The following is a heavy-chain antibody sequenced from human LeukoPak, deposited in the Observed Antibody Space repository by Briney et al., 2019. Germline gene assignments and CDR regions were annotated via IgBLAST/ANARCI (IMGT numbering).Heavy chain of an antibody. CDR2: IIPILGIA. Sequence: SVKVSCKASGGTFSSYAISWVRQAPGQGLEWMGRIIPILGIANYAQKFQGRVTITADKSTSTAYMELSSLRSEDTAVYYCARPEILGYCSGGSCYYYWGQGTLVTVSS. V-gene: IGHV1-69*04. D-gene: IGHD2-15*01. CDR1: GGTFSSYA. J-gene: IGHJ4*02. CDR3: ARPEILGYCSGGSCYYY.